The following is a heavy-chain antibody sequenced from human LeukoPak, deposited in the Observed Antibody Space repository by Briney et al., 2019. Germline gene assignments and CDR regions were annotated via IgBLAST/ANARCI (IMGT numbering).Heavy chain of an antibody. J-gene: IGHJ4*02. D-gene: IGHD3-10*01. CDR1: GFTFSHYA. V-gene: IGHV3-23*01. CDR2: IGGGGDGA. CDR3: TTSWPKVREGDQ. Sequence: GGSLRLSCAASGFTFSHYAMRWVRQAPGKGLEWLSEIGGGGDGAYHADSVKGLFTISRGNSKNTLYLQMNSLRAEDTAVYYCTTSWPKVREGDQWGQGTLVTVSS.